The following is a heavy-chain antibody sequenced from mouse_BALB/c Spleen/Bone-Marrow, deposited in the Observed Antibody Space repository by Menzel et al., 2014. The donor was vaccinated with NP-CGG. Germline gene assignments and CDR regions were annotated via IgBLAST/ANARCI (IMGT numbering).Heavy chain of an antibody. Sequence: QVQLQQSGAELVRPGTSVKVSCKASGYAFTNYWIEWVKQRPGQGLEWIGVINPGSGGANYNEKFKGKATLTADKSSSTAYMQLYSLTSDDSAVYFCARDGRITTEGFAYWCQGTLVTVSA. CDR3: ARDGRITTEGFAY. CDR2: INPGSGGA. CDR1: GYAFTNYW. D-gene: IGHD2-4*01. J-gene: IGHJ3*01. V-gene: IGHV1-54*01.